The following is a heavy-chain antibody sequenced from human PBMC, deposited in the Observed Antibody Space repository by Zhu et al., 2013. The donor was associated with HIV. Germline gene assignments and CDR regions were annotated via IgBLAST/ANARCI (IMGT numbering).Heavy chain of an antibody. V-gene: IGHV4-34*01. CDR1: GGSFSGYY. J-gene: IGHJ4*02. Sequence: QVQLQQWGAGLLKPSETLSLTCAVYGGSFSGYYWSWIRQPPGKGLEWIGEINHSGSTNYNPSLKSRVTISVDTSKNQFSLKLSSVTAADTAVYYCARRRYGAAAALGPFDYWGQGTLVTVSS. CDR3: ARRRYGAAAALGPFDY. CDR2: INHSGST. D-gene: IGHD6-13*01.